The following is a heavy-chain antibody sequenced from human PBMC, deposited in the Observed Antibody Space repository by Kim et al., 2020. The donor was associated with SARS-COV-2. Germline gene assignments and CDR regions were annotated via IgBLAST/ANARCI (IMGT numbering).Heavy chain of an antibody. D-gene: IGHD1-7*01. Sequence: PSLKRRVHISVDTAKNQFYLKLSSVTAADTAVYYCAREGGTGTTSGGFDYWGQGTLVTVSS. V-gene: IGHV4-34*01. J-gene: IGHJ4*02. CDR3: AREGGTGTTSGGFDY.